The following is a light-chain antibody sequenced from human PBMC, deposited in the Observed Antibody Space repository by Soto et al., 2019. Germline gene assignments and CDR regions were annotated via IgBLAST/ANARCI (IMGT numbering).Light chain of an antibody. CDR3: QHYNSYWT. V-gene: IGKV1-27*01. CDR1: QGINHY. Sequence: DIQMTQSPSSLSASVGDRVTIPCRASQGINHYLAWFQQKPGKVPKLLIYATSTLQSGVPSRFSGSGFGTDFTLTISSLQPEDAATYYCQHYNSYWTFGQGTKVDI. J-gene: IGKJ1*01. CDR2: ATS.